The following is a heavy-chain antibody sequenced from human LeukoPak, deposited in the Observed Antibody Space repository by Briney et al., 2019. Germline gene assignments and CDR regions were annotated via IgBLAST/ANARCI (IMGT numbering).Heavy chain of an antibody. CDR1: GYTFTSYY. CDR3: ARGGKRYSSSWRLYNWFDP. CDR2: INPSGGST. V-gene: IGHV1-46*01. J-gene: IGHJ5*02. D-gene: IGHD6-13*01. Sequence: ASVKVSCKASGYTFTSYYMHWVRQTPGQGLEWMGIINPSGGSTSYAQKFQGRVTMTRDTSTSTVYMELSRLRSDDTAVYYCARGGKRYSSSWRLYNWFDPWGQGTLVTVSS.